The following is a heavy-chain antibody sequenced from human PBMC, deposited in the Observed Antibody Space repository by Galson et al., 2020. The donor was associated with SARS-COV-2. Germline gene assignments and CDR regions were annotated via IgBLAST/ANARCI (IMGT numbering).Heavy chain of an antibody. CDR2: IYWNDDK. CDR1: GFSLSTSGVG. CDR3: AHVIDFWSGYYESWFDP. V-gene: IGHV2-5*01. Sequence: SGPTLVKPTQTLTLTCTFSGFSLSTSGVGVGWIRQPPGKALEWLALIYWNDDKRYSPSLKSRLTITKDTSKNQVVLTMTNMDPVDTATYYCAHVIDFWSGYYESWFDPWGQGTLVTVSS. J-gene: IGHJ5*02. D-gene: IGHD3-3*01.